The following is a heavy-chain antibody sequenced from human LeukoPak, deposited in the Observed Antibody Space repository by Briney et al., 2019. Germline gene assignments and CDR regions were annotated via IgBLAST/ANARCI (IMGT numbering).Heavy chain of an antibody. CDR2: IKEDGSDK. Sequence: GGSLRLSCVASVFIYTNYWMSGVRQAPGKGLEWVATIKEDGSDKSYVDSVKGRFTISRDNAKNSLYLQMNSLRVEDKAVYYRARDNYGDYTYWGQGTLVTVSS. D-gene: IGHD2-21*02. J-gene: IGHJ4*02. CDR1: VFIYTNYW. CDR3: ARDNYGDYTY. V-gene: IGHV3-7*01.